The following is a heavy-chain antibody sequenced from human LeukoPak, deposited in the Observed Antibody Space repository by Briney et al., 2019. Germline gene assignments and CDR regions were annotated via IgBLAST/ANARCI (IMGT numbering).Heavy chain of an antibody. D-gene: IGHD3-22*01. CDR3: AKETNYYDSSGYYSSGADDAFDI. CDR1: GFTFSSYA. Sequence: PGGSLRLSCAASGFTFSSYAMSWVRQAPGKGLEWVSAISGSGGSTYYADSVKGRFTISRDNSKNTLYLQMNSLRAEDTAVYYCAKETNYYDSSGYYSSGADDAFDIWGQGTMVTVSS. V-gene: IGHV3-23*01. CDR2: ISGSGGST. J-gene: IGHJ3*02.